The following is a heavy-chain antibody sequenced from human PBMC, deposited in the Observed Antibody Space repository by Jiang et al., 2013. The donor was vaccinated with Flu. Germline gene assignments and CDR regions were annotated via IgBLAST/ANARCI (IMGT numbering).Heavy chain of an antibody. D-gene: IGHD3-10*01. V-gene: IGHV3-30*02. CDR2: IRYDGSNK. J-gene: IGHJ4*02. CDR1: GFTFSSYG. CDR3: ATARASYGPSRY. Sequence: VQPGGSLRLSCAASGFTFSSYGMHWVRQAPGKGLEWVAFIRYDGSNKYYADSVKGRFTISRDNSKNTLYLQMNSLRAEDTAVYYCATARASYGPSRYWGQGTLVTVSS.